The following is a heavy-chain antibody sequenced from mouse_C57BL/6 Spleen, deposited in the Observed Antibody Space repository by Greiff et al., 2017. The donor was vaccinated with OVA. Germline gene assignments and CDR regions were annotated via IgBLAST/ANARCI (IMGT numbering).Heavy chain of an antibody. D-gene: IGHD1-1*01. J-gene: IGHJ1*03. V-gene: IGHV1-82*01. Sequence: VMLVESGPELVKPGASVKISCKASGYAFSSSWMNWVKQRPGKGLEWIGRIYPGDGDTNYNGKVKGKATLTADKSSSTAYMQLISLTSEDAAVYFCARRYGSSDWYFDVWGTGTTVTVSS. CDR3: ARRYGSSDWYFDV. CDR1: GYAFSSSW. CDR2: IYPGDGDT.